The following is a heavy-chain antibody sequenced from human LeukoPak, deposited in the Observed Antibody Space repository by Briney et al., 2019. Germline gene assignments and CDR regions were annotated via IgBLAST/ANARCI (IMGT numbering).Heavy chain of an antibody. Sequence: KPSETLSLTCTVSGGSISSYYWSWIRQHPGKGLEWIGYIYYSGSTYYNPSLKSRVTISVDTSKNQFSLKLSSVTAADTAVYYCARSAAPYYDFWSGTRFDYWGQGTLVTVSS. CDR3: ARSAAPYYDFWSGTRFDY. D-gene: IGHD3-3*01. CDR1: GGSISSYY. V-gene: IGHV4-59*06. CDR2: IYYSGST. J-gene: IGHJ4*02.